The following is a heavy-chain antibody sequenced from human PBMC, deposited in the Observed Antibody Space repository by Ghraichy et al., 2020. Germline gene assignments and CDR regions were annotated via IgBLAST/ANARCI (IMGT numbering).Heavy chain of an antibody. CDR2: IYYSGST. Sequence: SETLSLTCTVSGGSISSGGYYWSWIRQHPGKGLEWIGYIYYSGSTYYNPSLKSRVTISVDTSKNQFSLKLSSVTAADTAVYYCARGLNYYDSSGYYQQAGWFDPWGQGTLVTVSS. CDR3: ARGLNYYDSSGYYQQAGWFDP. V-gene: IGHV4-31*03. D-gene: IGHD3-22*01. J-gene: IGHJ5*02. CDR1: GGSISSGGYY.